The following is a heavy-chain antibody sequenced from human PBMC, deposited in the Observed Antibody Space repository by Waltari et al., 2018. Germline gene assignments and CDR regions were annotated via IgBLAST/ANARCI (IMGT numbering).Heavy chain of an antibody. CDR1: VFSLRNARMG. V-gene: IGHV2-26*01. D-gene: IGHD2-8*02. J-gene: IGHJ5*02. CDR2: IFSNDEK. CDR3: ARIRGDCTGGVCFPHWFDP. Sequence: QVTLTESGPVLVKPTETLTLTCTVSVFSLRNARMGVSCIRQPPGQALEWRAHIFSNDEKSYSTSLKSRLTISKDTSKSQVVLTMTNMDPVDTATYYCARIRGDCTGGVCFPHWFDPWGQGTLVTVSS.